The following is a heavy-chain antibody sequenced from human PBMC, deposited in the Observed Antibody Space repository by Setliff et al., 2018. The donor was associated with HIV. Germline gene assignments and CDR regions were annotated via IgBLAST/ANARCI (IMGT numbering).Heavy chain of an antibody. J-gene: IGHJ6*02. CDR2: IYYSGST. CDR1: GGSISSYY. Sequence: SETLSLTCTVSGGSISSYYWSWIRQPPGKALDWIGYIYYSGSTNYNPSLKSRVTISVDTSKNQFSLKLSSVTAADTAVYYCARGRSCESDWCWLYYNYYYGMDVWAQGTAVTVSS. V-gene: IGHV4-59*08. D-gene: IGHD2-8*01. CDR3: ARGRSCESDWCWLYYNYYYGMDV.